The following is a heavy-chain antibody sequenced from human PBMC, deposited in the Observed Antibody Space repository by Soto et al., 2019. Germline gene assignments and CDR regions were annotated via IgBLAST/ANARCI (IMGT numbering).Heavy chain of an antibody. CDR1: GFTFSSYG. CDR3: ARDASELRYFDSLPGGWFDP. V-gene: IGHV3-33*01. Sequence: GGSLRLSCAASGFTFSSYGMHWVRQAPGKGLEWVAVIWYDGSNKYYADSVKGRFTISRDNSKNTLYLQMNSLRAEDTAVYYCARDASELRYFDSLPGGWFDPWGQGTLVTVSS. CDR2: IWYDGSNK. J-gene: IGHJ5*02. D-gene: IGHD3-9*01.